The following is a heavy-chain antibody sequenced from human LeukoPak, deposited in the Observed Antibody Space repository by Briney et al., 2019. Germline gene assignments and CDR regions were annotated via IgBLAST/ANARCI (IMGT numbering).Heavy chain of an antibody. J-gene: IGHJ3*02. V-gene: IGHV3-7*01. CDR2: IKQDGSEK. D-gene: IGHD5-18*01. CDR3: ARGSTAMVTRAFDI. CDR1: GFTFSSYG. Sequence: PGRSLRLSCAASGFTFSSYGMHWVRQAPGKGLEWVANIKQDGSEKYYVDSVKGRFTISRDNAKNSLYLQMNSLRAEDTAVYYCARGSTAMVTRAFDIWGQGTMVTVSS.